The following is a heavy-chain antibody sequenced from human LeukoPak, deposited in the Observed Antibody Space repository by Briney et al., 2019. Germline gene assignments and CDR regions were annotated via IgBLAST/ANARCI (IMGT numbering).Heavy chain of an antibody. J-gene: IGHJ4*02. D-gene: IGHD6-13*01. CDR2: ISSSSSTI. Sequence: PGGSLRLSCTASGFTFSSYSMNWVRQAPGKGLEWVSYISSSSSTIYYADSVKGRFTISRDNSKNTLYLQMSSLRAEDTAVYYCAKVVRIAAAGTVDYWGQGTLVTVSS. CDR1: GFTFSSYS. CDR3: AKVVRIAAAGTVDY. V-gene: IGHV3-48*01.